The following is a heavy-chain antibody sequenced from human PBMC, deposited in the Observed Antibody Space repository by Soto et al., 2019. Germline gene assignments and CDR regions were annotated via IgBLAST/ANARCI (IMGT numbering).Heavy chain of an antibody. J-gene: IGHJ4*02. D-gene: IGHD6-19*01. CDR2: ISGSGGST. Sequence: PGGSLRLSCAASGFTFSSYAMSWVRQAPGKGLEWVSAISGSGGSTYYADSVKGRFTISRDNSKNTLYLQMNSLRAEDTAVYYCAKDQYQWLVRSTPVGYWGQGTLVTVSS. CDR1: GFTFSSYA. CDR3: AKDQYQWLVRSTPVGY. V-gene: IGHV3-23*01.